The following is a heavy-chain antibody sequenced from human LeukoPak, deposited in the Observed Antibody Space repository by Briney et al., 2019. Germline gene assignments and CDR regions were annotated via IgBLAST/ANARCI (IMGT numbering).Heavy chain of an antibody. Sequence: KPPETLSLTCTDPGGSLSRYNWSWIPQPPGKGLGCIWYIYYSGSTNYNPSLKSRVTISVDTSKNQFSLKLSSVTAADTAVYYCARATSGIAAAGQLYFDYWGQGTLVTVSS. CDR3: ARATSGIAAAGQLYFDY. J-gene: IGHJ4*02. V-gene: IGHV4-59*01. CDR2: IYYSGST. CDR1: GGSLSRYN. D-gene: IGHD6-13*01.